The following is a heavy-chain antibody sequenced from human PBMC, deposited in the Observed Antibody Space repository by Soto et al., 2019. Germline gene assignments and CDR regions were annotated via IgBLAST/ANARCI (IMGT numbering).Heavy chain of an antibody. V-gene: IGHV1-8*01. CDR1: GYTFTSYD. J-gene: IGHJ4*02. D-gene: IGHD3-3*01. CDR3: ARGPLSTSPYYDFWSGYYPFDY. Sequence: EASVKVSCKASGYTFTSYDINWVRQATGQGLEWKGWMNPNSGNTGYAQKFQGRVTMTRNTSISTAYMELSSLRSEDTAVYYCARGPLSTSPYYDFWSGYYPFDYWGQGTLVTVSS. CDR2: MNPNSGNT.